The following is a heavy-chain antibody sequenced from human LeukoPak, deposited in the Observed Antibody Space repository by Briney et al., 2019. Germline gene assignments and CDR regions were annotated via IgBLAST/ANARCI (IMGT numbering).Heavy chain of an antibody. CDR2: IYYSGST. D-gene: IGHD5-24*01. Sequence: SETLSLTCTVSGGSISGYYWSWIRQPPGKGLEWIGYIYYSGSTNYNPSLKSRVTISVDTSKNQFSLKLSSVTAADTAVYYCARWGKEMAYDYWGQGTLVTVSS. V-gene: IGHV4-59*01. J-gene: IGHJ4*02. CDR1: GGSISGYY. CDR3: ARWGKEMAYDY.